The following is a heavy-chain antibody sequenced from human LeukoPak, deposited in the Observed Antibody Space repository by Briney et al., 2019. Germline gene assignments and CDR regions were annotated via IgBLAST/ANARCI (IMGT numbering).Heavy chain of an antibody. CDR2: INRDGSGT. J-gene: IGHJ4*02. V-gene: IGHV3-74*01. D-gene: IGHD5-12*01. CDR1: GFTFSSYR. Sequence: EGSLRLSCAASGFTFSSYRMHWVRQAPGKGLVWVSHINRDGSGTTYADSVKGRFTISRDNAKNTLYLQMNSLRAEDTAVYYCTYANVATLDYWGQGTLVTVSS. CDR3: TYANVATLDY.